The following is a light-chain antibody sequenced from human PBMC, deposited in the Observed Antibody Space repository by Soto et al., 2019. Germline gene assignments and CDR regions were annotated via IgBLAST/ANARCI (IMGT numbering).Light chain of an antibody. CDR1: PSVTNF. CDR3: QQRNIWPPVT. CDR2: GAF. J-gene: IGKJ5*01. Sequence: EIVLTQSPATLSLSPGERATLSCRASPSVTNFLAWYQQKPGQAPRLLIYGAFNRATGIPARFSGSGSGTDFTLTISRLDPEDSAIYYCQQRNIWPPVTFGQGTRLEIK. V-gene: IGKV3-11*01.